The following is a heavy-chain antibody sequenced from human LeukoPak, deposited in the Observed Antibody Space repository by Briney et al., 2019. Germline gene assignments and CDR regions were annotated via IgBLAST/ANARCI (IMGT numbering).Heavy chain of an antibody. D-gene: IGHD3-10*01. Sequence: PGGSLRLSCGASGFTVSSNYMSWVRQAPGKGLEWVSAISGSGGSTYYADSVKGRFTISRDNSKNTLYLQMNSLRAEDTAVYYCAKAYGSGNYHNYFDYWGQGTLVTVSS. CDR2: ISGSGGST. V-gene: IGHV3-23*01. CDR1: GFTVSSNY. J-gene: IGHJ4*02. CDR3: AKAYGSGNYHNYFDY.